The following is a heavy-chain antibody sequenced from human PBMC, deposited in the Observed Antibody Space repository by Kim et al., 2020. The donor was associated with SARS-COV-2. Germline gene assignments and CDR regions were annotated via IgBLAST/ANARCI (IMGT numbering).Heavy chain of an antibody. CDR1: GYTFTSYD. J-gene: IGHJ4*02. Sequence: ASVKVSCKASGYTFTSYDINWVRQATGQGLVWMGWMNPNSGNTGYAQKFQGRVTMTRNTSISTAYMELSSLRSEDTAVYYCARGRGKFELRTFDYWGQGTLVTVSS. D-gene: IGHD3-10*01. V-gene: IGHV1-8*01. CDR3: ARGRGKFELRTFDY. CDR2: MNPNSGNT.